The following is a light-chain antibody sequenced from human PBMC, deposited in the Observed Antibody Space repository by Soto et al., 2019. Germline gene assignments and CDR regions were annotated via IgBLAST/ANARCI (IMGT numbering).Light chain of an antibody. Sequence: ESQMTQFPSTLSASVGDRVTITCRASQSISPWLAWYQQRPGKAPKILISKASTLQSGVPPRFSGSGSGTEITLTISSLQPDDFATYYCQQYERYPMTFGGGTKVDIK. V-gene: IGKV1-5*03. CDR3: QQYERYPMT. CDR2: KAS. J-gene: IGKJ4*01. CDR1: QSISPW.